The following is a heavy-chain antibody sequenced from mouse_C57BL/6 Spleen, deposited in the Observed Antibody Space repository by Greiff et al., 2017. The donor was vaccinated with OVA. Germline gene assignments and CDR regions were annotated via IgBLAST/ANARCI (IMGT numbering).Heavy chain of an antibody. CDR2: ISYDGSN. J-gene: IGHJ4*01. D-gene: IGHD1-1*01. Sequence: EVKLMESGPGLVKPSQSLSLTCSVTGYSITSGYYWNWIRQFPGNKLEWMGYISYDGSNNYNPSLKNRISITRDTSKNQFFLKLNSVTTEDTATYYCAGTTVADYAMDYWGQGTSVTVSS. CDR3: AGTTVADYAMDY. CDR1: GYSITSGYY. V-gene: IGHV3-6*01.